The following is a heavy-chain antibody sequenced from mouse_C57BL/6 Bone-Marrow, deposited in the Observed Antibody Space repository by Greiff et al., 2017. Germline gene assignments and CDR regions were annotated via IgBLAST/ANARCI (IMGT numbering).Heavy chain of an antibody. CDR3: ADNDYDGRGYAMDY. Sequence: QVQLKQPGAELVKPGASVKLSCKASGYTFTSYWMHWVKQRPGQGLEWIGMIHPNSGSTNYNEKFKSKATLTVDKSSSTAYMQLSSLTSEDSAVYYCADNDYDGRGYAMDYWGQGTSVTVSS. J-gene: IGHJ4*01. V-gene: IGHV1-64*01. CDR1: GYTFTSYW. D-gene: IGHD2-4*01. CDR2: IHPNSGST.